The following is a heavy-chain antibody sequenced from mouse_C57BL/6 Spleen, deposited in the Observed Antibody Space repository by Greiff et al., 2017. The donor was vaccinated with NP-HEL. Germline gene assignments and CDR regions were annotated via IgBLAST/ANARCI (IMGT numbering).Heavy chain of an antibody. CDR2: ISSGGSCT. J-gene: IGHJ1*03. CDR3: ARSSSWYVDV. V-gene: IGHV5-6*01. D-gene: IGHD1-1*01. Sequence: EVQLVESGGDLVKPGGSMKLSCAASGFTFSSYGMSWVRQTPDKRLEWVATISSGGSCTYYPDSVKGRFTLPRDNAKNTLYLQMSSLKSEDTAMYYCARSSSWYVDVWGTGTTVTVAS. CDR1: GFTFSSYG.